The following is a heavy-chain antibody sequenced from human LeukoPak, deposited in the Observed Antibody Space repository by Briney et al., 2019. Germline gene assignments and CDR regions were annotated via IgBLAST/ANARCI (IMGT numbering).Heavy chain of an antibody. CDR3: ATYYYGDDPGGAFDI. CDR1: GGSISSGSYY. Sequence: SQTLSLTCTVSGGSISSGSYYWSWIRQPAGKGLEWIGRIYTSGSTNYNPSLKSRATISVDTSKNQFSLKLSSVTAADTAVYYCATYYYGDDPGGAFDIWGQGTMVTVSS. V-gene: IGHV4-61*02. J-gene: IGHJ3*02. CDR2: IYTSGST. D-gene: IGHD4-17*01.